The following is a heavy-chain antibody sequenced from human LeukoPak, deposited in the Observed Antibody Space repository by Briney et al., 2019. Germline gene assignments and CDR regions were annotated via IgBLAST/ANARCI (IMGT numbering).Heavy chain of an antibody. Sequence: PGGSLRLSCAASGFTFSSYWMHWVRQAPGKGLVWVSRINSDGSSTSYADSVKGRFTISRDNAKNMLYLQMNSLRAEDTAVYYCAREGIAVAGRYYFDYWGQGTLVTVSS. CDR2: INSDGSST. CDR1: GFTFSSYW. V-gene: IGHV3-74*01. J-gene: IGHJ4*02. D-gene: IGHD6-19*01. CDR3: AREGIAVAGRYYFDY.